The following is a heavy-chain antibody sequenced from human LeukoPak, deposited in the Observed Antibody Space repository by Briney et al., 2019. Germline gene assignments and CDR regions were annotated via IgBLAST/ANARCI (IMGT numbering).Heavy chain of an antibody. CDR2: ISGSGSGT. CDR1: GSTFTNSA. J-gene: IGHJ4*02. Sequence: PGGSLRLSCAASGSTFTNSAMSWVRQAPGKGLEWVSGISGSGSGTYYADSVKGRFTISRDNSKNTLYLQMNSLRAEDTAVYYCAKVRLPHYYDSSGYDYWGQGTLVTVSS. CDR3: AKVRLPHYYDSSGYDY. V-gene: IGHV3-23*01. D-gene: IGHD3-22*01.